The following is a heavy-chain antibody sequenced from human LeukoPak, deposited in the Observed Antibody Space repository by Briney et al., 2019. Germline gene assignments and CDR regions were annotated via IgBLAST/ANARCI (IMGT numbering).Heavy chain of an antibody. CDR3: AKYIAAAGGLYNWFDR. V-gene: IGHV3-30*02. J-gene: IGHJ5*02. D-gene: IGHD6-13*01. Sequence: GGSLRLSCAASGFTFSSYGMHWVRQAPGKGLEWVAFIRYDGSNKYYADSVKGRFTISRDNSKNTLYLQMSSLRAEDTAVYYCAKYIAAAGGLYNWFDRWGQGTLVTVSS. CDR1: GFTFSSYG. CDR2: IRYDGSNK.